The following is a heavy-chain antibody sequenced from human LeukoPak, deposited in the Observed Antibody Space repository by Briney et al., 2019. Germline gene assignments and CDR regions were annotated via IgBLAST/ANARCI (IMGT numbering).Heavy chain of an antibody. V-gene: IGHV3-73*01. Sequence: GGSLRLSCAASGFTVSSNYMSWVRQASGKGLEWVGRIRSKANSYATAYAASVKGRFTISRDDSKNTAYLQVNSLKTEDTAVYYCTRFSSGVWGQGTLVTVSS. J-gene: IGHJ4*02. CDR3: TRFSSGV. D-gene: IGHD6-19*01. CDR1: GFTVSSNY. CDR2: IRSKANSYAT.